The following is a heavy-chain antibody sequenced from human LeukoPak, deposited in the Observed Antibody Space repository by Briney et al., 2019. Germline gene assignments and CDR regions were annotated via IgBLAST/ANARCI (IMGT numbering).Heavy chain of an antibody. CDR1: GGSISSGGYS. V-gene: IGHV4-30-2*01. D-gene: IGHD5-12*01. CDR3: ARGGYSGYVGYFDY. J-gene: IGHJ4*02. Sequence: KSSETLSLTCAVSGGSISSGGYSWSWIRQPPGKGLEWVGYIYHSGSTYYNPSLKSRVTISVDRSKNQFSLKLSSVTAADTAVYYCARGGYSGYVGYFDYWGQGTLVTVSS. CDR2: IYHSGST.